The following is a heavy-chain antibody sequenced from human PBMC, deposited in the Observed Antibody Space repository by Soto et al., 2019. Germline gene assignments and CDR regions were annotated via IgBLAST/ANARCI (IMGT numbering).Heavy chain of an antibody. D-gene: IGHD1-26*01. Sequence: PXXTLSLPFTVSGGSIRSYYWRWIRQPPGKGLEWIGYIYYSGSTNYNPSLKSRVTISVDTSKNQFSLKLSSVTAADTAVYYCARRYGSAIDYWGQGTLVTVSS. V-gene: IGHV4-59*08. J-gene: IGHJ4*02. CDR1: GGSIRSYY. CDR3: ARRYGSAIDY. CDR2: IYYSGST.